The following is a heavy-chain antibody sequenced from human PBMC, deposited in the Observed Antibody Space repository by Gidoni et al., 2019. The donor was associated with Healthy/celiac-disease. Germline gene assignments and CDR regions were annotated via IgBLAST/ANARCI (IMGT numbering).Heavy chain of an antibody. D-gene: IGHD6-6*01. J-gene: IGHJ5*02. Sequence: EVHLVRSGGGWVEPGGSGRLPSASRGHASSSYSINWVRQAPEKGLEWVSYISSSSSTIYYADSVKGRFTISRDNAKNSLYLQMNSLRDEDTAVYYCARERQWYSSSPLGQAPFDPWGQGTLVTVSS. CDR3: ARERQWYSSSPLGQAPFDP. CDR1: GHASSSYS. CDR2: ISSSSSTI. V-gene: IGHV3-48*02.